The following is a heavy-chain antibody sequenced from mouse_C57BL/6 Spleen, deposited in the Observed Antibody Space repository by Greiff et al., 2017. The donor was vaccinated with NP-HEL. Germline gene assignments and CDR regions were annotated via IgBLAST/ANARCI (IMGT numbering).Heavy chain of an antibody. CDR2: IRSKSNNYAT. Sequence: EVQLVESGGGLVQPKGSLKLSCAASGFSFNTYAMNWVRQAPGKGLEWVARIRSKSNNYATYYADSVKDRFTISRDDSESMLYLQLIDLKTEDTAMYYCVRGRGVGYYFDYWGQGTTLTVSS. D-gene: IGHD6-1*01. J-gene: IGHJ2*01. CDR3: VRGRGVGYYFDY. CDR1: GFSFNTYA. V-gene: IGHV10-1*01.